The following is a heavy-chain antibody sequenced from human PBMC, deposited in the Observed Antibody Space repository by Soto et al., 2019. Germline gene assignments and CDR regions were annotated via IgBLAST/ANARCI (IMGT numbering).Heavy chain of an antibody. Sequence: SVKVSCKASGCTFSSYAISWVRQAPGQGLEWMGGIIPIFGAANYAQKFQGRVTITADESTSTAYMELSSLRSEETAVYYCARAINSRFGEFLNWGQGTLVTVSS. D-gene: IGHD3-10*01. CDR1: GCTFSSYA. V-gene: IGHV1-69*13. CDR2: IIPIFGAA. CDR3: ARAINSRFGEFLN. J-gene: IGHJ4*02.